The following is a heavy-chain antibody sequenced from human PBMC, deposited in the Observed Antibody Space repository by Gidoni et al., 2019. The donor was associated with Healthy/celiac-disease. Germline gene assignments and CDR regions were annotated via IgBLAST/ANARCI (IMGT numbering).Heavy chain of an antibody. J-gene: IGHJ4*02. CDR2: ISYDGSNK. Sequence: QVQLVESGGGVVQPGRSLRLSCAASGFTFSSYAMHWVRQAPGKGLEWVAVISYDGSNKYYADSVKGRFTISRDNSKNTLYLQMNSLRAEDTAVYYCAREEKDYDYVWGSYLVSYFDYWGQGTLVTVSS. D-gene: IGHD3-16*01. CDR1: GFTFSSYA. CDR3: AREEKDYDYVWGSYLVSYFDY. V-gene: IGHV3-30*04.